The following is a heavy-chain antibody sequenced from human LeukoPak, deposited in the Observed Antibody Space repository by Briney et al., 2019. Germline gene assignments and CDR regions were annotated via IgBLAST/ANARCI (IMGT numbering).Heavy chain of an antibody. J-gene: IGHJ6*02. CDR1: GGSFSGYY. CDR3: ARGGRGGRNYYYYYGMDV. CDR2: INHSGST. D-gene: IGHD1-14*01. V-gene: IGHV4-34*01. Sequence: PSETLSLTCAVYGGSFSGYYWSWLRQRPGKGLEWIGEINHSGSTNYNPSLKSRVTISVDTSKNQFSLKLSSVTAADTAVYYCARGGRGGRNYYYYYGMDVWGQGTTVTVSS.